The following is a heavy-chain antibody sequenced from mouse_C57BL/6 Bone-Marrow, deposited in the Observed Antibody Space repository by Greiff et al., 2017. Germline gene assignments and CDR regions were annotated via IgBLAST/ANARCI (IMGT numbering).Heavy chain of an antibody. CDR2: IYPRSGNT. Sequence: VQLQESGAELARPGASVKLSCKASGYTFTSYGISWVKQRTGQGLEWIGEIYPRSGNTYYNEKFKGKATLTADKSSSTAYMELRSLTSEDSAVYFCARRGCYAYYFYYWGQGTTLTVSS. CDR1: GYTFTSYG. D-gene: IGHD6-5*01. V-gene: IGHV1-81*01. CDR3: ARRGCYAYYFYY. J-gene: IGHJ2*01.